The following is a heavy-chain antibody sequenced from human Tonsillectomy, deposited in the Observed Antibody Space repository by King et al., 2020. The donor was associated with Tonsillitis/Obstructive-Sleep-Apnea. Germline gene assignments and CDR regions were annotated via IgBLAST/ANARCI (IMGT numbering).Heavy chain of an antibody. CDR3: ARGITSLGYYYYYMDV. CDR1: GGSFSGDY. V-gene: IGHV4-34*01. J-gene: IGHJ6*03. D-gene: IGHD1-14*01. CDR2: ISHGGRT. Sequence: VQLQQWGAGLLKPSETLSLTCTVYGGSFSGDYWSWIRQPPGKGLEWIGDISHGGRTNYHPSLKRRVTISGETSKKQFSLKLNSVSAADTAVYYCARGITSLGYYYYYMDVWGKGTAVTVSS.